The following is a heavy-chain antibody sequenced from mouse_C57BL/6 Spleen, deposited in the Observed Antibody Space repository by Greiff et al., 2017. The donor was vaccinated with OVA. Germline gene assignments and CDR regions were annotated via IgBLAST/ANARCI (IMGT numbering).Heavy chain of an antibody. Sequence: VQLQQSGPELVKPGASVKISCKASGYSFTGYYMNWVKQSPEKSLEWIGEINPSTGGTTYNQKFKAKATLTVDKSSSTAYMQLKSLTSEDSAVCYSGGGERSPVANWGQGILVTVSA. D-gene: IGHD2-13*01. V-gene: IGHV1-42*01. CDR2: INPSTGGT. CDR3: GGGERSPVAN. J-gene: IGHJ3*01. CDR1: GYSFTGYY.